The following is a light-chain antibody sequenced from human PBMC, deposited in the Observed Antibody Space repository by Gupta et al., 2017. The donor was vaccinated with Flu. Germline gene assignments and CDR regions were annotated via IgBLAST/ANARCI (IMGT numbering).Light chain of an antibody. CDR1: NIGSKA. V-gene: IGLV3-21*02. J-gene: IGLJ2*01. CDR2: DDS. Sequence: SYVLTQPPSVSVAPGQTARITCGGNNIGSKAVHWYQQKPGQAPVLSCKDDSDRPSGIPDRFSGSNSGNTATLTITRVEAGDEAVYYCQVWDSSSDHVGFGGGTKLTGL. CDR3: QVWDSSSDHVG.